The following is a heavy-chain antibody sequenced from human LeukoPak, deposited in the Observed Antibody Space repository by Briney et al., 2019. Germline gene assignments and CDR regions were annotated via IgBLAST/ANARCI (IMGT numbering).Heavy chain of an antibody. D-gene: IGHD6-13*01. J-gene: IGHJ4*02. CDR3: AREGDSSSWFDY. CDR2: ISGSSDDI. CDR1: GFTFSSHR. V-gene: IGHV3-21*05. Sequence: GGSLRLSCAASGFTFSSHRMNWVRQAPGKGLEWVADISGSSDDIHYADSVTGRFTISRDNAKNSLYLQMNSLRAEDTAVYYCAREGDSSSWFDYWGQGTLVTVSS.